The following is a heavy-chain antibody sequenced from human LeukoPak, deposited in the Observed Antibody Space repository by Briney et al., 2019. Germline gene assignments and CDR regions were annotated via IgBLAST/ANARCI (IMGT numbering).Heavy chain of an antibody. Sequence: SETLSLTCTVSGGSISSYYWSWIRQPPGKGLEWIGYISYSGSTNYNPSLKSRVTISVDTSKNQFSLKLSSVTGADTAVYYCSRGVGSGSFYPYYYGTDVWGQGTTVTVSS. V-gene: IGHV4-59*01. D-gene: IGHD3-10*01. CDR1: GGSISSYY. J-gene: IGHJ6*02. CDR2: ISYSGST. CDR3: SRGVGSGSFYPYYYGTDV.